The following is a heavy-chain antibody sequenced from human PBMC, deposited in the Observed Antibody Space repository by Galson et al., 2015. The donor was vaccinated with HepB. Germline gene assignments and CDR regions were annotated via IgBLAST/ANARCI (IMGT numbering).Heavy chain of an antibody. Sequence: SLRLSCAASGFTFSRYAMHWVRQAPGKGLVWVSRINSDGSSTRHADSVKGRFTISRDNAKNTVYLQMNSLRAEDTAVYYCARTMAAAVFFNVWGQGTTVTVSS. CDR1: GFTFSRYA. J-gene: IGHJ6*02. CDR2: INSDGSST. V-gene: IGHV3-74*01. CDR3: ARTMAAAVFFNV. D-gene: IGHD6-13*01.